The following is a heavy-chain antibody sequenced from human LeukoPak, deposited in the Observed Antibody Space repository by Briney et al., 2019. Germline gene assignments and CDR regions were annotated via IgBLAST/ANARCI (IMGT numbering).Heavy chain of an antibody. Sequence: ASVKVSCKASGGTFSSYAISWVRQAPGQGLEWMGGIIPIFGTANYAQKFQGRVTIIADESTSTAYMELSSLRSEDTAVYYCAIFGVVSGDYFDYWGQGTLVTVSS. V-gene: IGHV1-69*01. D-gene: IGHD3-3*01. CDR3: AIFGVVSGDYFDY. J-gene: IGHJ4*02. CDR2: IIPIFGTA. CDR1: GGTFSSYA.